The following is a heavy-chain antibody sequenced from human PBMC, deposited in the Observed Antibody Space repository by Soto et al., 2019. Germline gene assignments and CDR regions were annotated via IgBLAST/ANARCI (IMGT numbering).Heavy chain of an antibody. CDR1: GYTFTSYG. D-gene: IGHD3-3*02. J-gene: IGHJ4*02. V-gene: IGHV1-18*01. Sequence: ASVKVSCKASGYTFTSYGITWVRQAPGQGLEWMGWISAYNGNTNYAQKLRGRVTMTTYTSTSTAYMELRSLRSEDTAVYYCATHRRWFERFSDYWGQGTLVTVSS. CDR2: ISAYNGNT. CDR3: ATHRRWFERFSDY.